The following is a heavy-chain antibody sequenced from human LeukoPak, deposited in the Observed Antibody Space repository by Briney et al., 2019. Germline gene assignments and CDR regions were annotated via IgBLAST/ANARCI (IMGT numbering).Heavy chain of an antibody. D-gene: IGHD3-9*01. Sequence: GRSLRLSYAASGFTFSSYAMHWVRQAPDKGLEWVAVISYDGSNKYYADSVKGRFTISRDNSKNTLYLQMNSLRAEDTAVYYCARVSGEYDILTGYYPPFDYWGQGTLVTVSS. V-gene: IGHV3-30-3*01. CDR3: ARVSGEYDILTGYYPPFDY. CDR2: ISYDGSNK. CDR1: GFTFSSYA. J-gene: IGHJ4*02.